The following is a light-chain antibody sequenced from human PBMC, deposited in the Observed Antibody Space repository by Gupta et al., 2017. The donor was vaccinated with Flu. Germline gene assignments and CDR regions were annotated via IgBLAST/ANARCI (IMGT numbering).Light chain of an antibody. V-gene: IGKV2-30*01. Sequence: EVVLIQSPLSLSVTFGQPASISCRSSRSLVYTDGNTYLNWFHQRPGQAPRRLIFKASNRDAGVPDRISGSGSGTDFTLKISRVEAEDVGVYYCMQGTHWPPITFGPGTKVEIK. CDR1: RSLVYTDGNTY. CDR2: KAS. J-gene: IGKJ3*01. CDR3: MQGTHWPPIT.